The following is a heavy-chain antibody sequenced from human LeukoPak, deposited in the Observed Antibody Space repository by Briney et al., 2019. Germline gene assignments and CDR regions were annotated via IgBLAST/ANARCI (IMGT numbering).Heavy chain of an antibody. Sequence: PSETLSLTCTVSGGSISSYYWSWIRQPPGKGLEWIGYIYYSGSTNYNPSLKSRVTISVDTSKNQFSLKLSSVTAADTAVYYCARGRLGLLRFLDFAYAFDIWGQGTMVTVSS. D-gene: IGHD3-3*01. CDR1: GGSISSYY. CDR2: IYYSGST. V-gene: IGHV4-59*01. J-gene: IGHJ3*02. CDR3: ARGRLGLLRFLDFAYAFDI.